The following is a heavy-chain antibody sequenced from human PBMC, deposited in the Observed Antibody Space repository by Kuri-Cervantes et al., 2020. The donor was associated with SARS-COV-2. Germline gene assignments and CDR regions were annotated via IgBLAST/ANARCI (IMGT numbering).Heavy chain of an antibody. J-gene: IGHJ4*02. CDR1: GFTFSSYA. CDR2: ISYDGSKK. D-gene: IGHD2-21*01. Sequence: GESLKISCAASGFTFSSYAVHWVRQAPGKGLEWVAVISYDGSKKYYAESVKGRFTISRDNSKNTMYLQMNSLRAEDTAVYYCARDPCYCGDYPDYWGQGTLVTVSS. V-gene: IGHV3-30*04. CDR3: ARDPCYCGDYPDY.